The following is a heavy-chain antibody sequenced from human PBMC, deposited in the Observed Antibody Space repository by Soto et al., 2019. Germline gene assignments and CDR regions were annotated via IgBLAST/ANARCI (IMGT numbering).Heavy chain of an antibody. Sequence: SVSNAWMNWVRQAPGKGLEWVGHIKSNADGKTTDYAAPVKGRFTISRDDSTNTLYLQMNSLKTEDTAAYYCTTDIGPSSERAYWGQGTLVTVSS. V-gene: IGHV3-15*07. CDR1: SVSNAW. CDR3: TTDIGPSSERAY. D-gene: IGHD1-1*01. J-gene: IGHJ4*02. CDR2: IKSNADGKTT.